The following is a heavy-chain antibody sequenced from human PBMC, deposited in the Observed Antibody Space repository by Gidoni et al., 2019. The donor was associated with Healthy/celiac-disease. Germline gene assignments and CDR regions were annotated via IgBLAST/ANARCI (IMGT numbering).Heavy chain of an antibody. J-gene: IGHJ6*03. V-gene: IGHV4-59*01. D-gene: IGHD3-3*01. Sequence: QVQLQESGPGLVKPSETLSPTGTVSAGSIISNSWSRVRQPPGKGLDWIGYIYYSGSTIYNPSLKSRVTISVDTSKNQFSLKLSSVTAADTAVYYCARVSITIYGVVTGMEDYYYDMDVWGKGTTVTVSS. CDR1: AGSIISNS. CDR2: IYYSGST. CDR3: ARVSITIYGVVTGMEDYYYDMDV.